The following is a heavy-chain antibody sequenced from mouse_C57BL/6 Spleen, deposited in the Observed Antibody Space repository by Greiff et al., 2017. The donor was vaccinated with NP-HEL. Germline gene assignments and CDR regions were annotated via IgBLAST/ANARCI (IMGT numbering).Heavy chain of an antibody. CDR3: ARIYYDLYFDY. V-gene: IGHV1-55*01. D-gene: IGHD2-4*01. CDR1: GYTFTSYW. CDR2: IYPGSGST. J-gene: IGHJ2*01. Sequence: VKLQQPGAELVKPGASVKMSCKASGYTFTSYWITWVKQRPGQGLEWIGDIYPGSGSTNYNEKFKSKATLTVDTSSSKAYRQLSILTSEDSAVYYCARIYYDLYFDYWGQGTTLTVSS.